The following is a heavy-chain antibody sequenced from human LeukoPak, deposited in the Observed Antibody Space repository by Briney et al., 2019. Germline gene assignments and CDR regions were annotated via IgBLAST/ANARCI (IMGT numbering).Heavy chain of an antibody. CDR1: GFTFSSYT. Sequence: PGGSLRLSCAASGFTFSSYTMNWVRQAPGKGLEWVSSISTSNSYIYYADSVTGRFTISRDNAKNSLYLQMNSLRAEDTAVYYCARDLMGIAYRGAFYYWGQGTLVTVSS. J-gene: IGHJ4*02. V-gene: IGHV3-21*04. D-gene: IGHD6-13*01. CDR3: ARDLMGIAYRGAFYY. CDR2: ISTSNSYI.